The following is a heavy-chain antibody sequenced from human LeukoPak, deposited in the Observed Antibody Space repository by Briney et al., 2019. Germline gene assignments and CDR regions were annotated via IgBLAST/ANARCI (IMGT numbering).Heavy chain of an antibody. CDR2: INWNGGST. CDR3: ARVNYYDSSEFYFGWLDP. V-gene: IGHV3-20*01. J-gene: IGHJ5*02. D-gene: IGHD3-22*01. CDR1: GFTFDEYG. Sequence: GGSLRLSCAAFGFTFDEYGMSWVRQAPGKGLEWVSGINWNGGSTVYADSVKGRFTISRYNANNSLYLEINSLIAEDTALYHCARVNYYDSSEFYFGWLDPWGQGTLVTVSS.